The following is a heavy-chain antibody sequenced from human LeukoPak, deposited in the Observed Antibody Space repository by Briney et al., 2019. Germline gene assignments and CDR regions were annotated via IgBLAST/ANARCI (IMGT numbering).Heavy chain of an antibody. CDR2: IIPIFGTA. V-gene: IGHV1-69*05. CDR1: GGTFSSYA. J-gene: IGHJ4*02. D-gene: IGHD5-24*01. Sequence: SVKVSCKASGGTFSSYAISWVRQAPGLGLEWMGGIIPIFGTANYAQKFQGRVTITTDESTSTAYMELSSLRSEDTAVYYCARTPDGYKHFDYWGQGTLVTVSS. CDR3: ARTPDGYKHFDY.